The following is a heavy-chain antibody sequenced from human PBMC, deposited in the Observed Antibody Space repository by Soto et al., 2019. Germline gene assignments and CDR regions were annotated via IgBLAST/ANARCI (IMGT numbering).Heavy chain of an antibody. Sequence: PSDTLSLTCTVSGGSLSSSSYYWGWIRQPPGKGLEWIGSIYYSGSTYYNPSLKSRVTISVDTSKNQFSLKLSSVTAADTAVYYCAGTYYDILTGYSGWFDPWGQGTLVTVSS. CDR3: AGTYYDILTGYSGWFDP. CDR2: IYYSGST. CDR1: GGSLSSSSYY. J-gene: IGHJ5*02. V-gene: IGHV4-39*01. D-gene: IGHD3-9*01.